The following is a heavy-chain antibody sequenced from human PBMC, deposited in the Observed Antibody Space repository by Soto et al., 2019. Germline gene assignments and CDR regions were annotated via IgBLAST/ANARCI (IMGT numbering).Heavy chain of an antibody. V-gene: IGHV3-30*18. Sequence: GGSLRLSCAASGVTFSSYGMHWVRQAPGKGLEWVAVISYDGSNKYYADSVKGRFTISRDNSKNTLYLQMNSLRAEDTAVYYCAKDSVPMTTVTNGYHYMEVWGQGTTVTV. D-gene: IGHD4-17*01. J-gene: IGHJ6*03. CDR2: ISYDGSNK. CDR3: AKDSVPMTTVTNGYHYMEV. CDR1: GVTFSSYG.